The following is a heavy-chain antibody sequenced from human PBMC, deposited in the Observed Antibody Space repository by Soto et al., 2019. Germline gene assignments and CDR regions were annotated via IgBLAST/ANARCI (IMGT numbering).Heavy chain of an antibody. J-gene: IGHJ6*03. CDR1: GFTFSNAW. CDR2: IKSKTDGGTT. CDR3: TTQNLGYCSGGSCSHYYYMDV. V-gene: IGHV3-15*01. Sequence: EVQLVGSGGGLVKPGGSLRLSCAASGFTFSNAWMSWVRQAPGKGLEWVGRIKSKTDGGTTDYAAPVKGRFTISRDDSKNTLYLQMNSLKTEDTAVYYCTTQNLGYCSGGSCSHYYYMDVWGKGTTVTVSS. D-gene: IGHD2-15*01.